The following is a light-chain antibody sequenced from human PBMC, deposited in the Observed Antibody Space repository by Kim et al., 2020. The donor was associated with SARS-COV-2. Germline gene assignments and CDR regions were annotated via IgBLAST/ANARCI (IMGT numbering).Light chain of an antibody. CDR3: QEHNSSQVMYS. V-gene: IGKV3-20*01. J-gene: IGKJ2*01. CDR2: AAS. Sequence: EILLTQSPGTLSLSPGERATLSCRASQSVSTFYLAWYQQKPGQAPRLLIYAASRRAPGIPDRFSGSGSGTDFTLTISRLEPEDFAVYYCQEHNSSQVMYSLGQGTKLAI. CDR1: QSVSTFY.